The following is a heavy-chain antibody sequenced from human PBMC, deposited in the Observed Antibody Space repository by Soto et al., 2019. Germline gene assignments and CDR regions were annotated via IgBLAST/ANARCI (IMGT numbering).Heavy chain of an antibody. V-gene: IGHV4-61*01. J-gene: IGHJ4*02. CDR2: IYYSGST. CDR1: GGSVSSGSYY. Sequence: KTSETLSLTCTVSGGSVSSGSYYWSWIRQPPGKGLEWIGYIYYSGSTNYNPSLKSRVTISVDTSKNQFSLKLTSVTAADTAVYFCAREPLAHSYFDLWGQGTLVTVSS. CDR3: AREPLAHSYFDL.